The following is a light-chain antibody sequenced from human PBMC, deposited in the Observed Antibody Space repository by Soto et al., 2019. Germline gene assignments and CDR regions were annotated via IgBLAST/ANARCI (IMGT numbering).Light chain of an antibody. CDR1: QSVSNN. CDR2: GAS. CDR3: LHYNDWPRWT. Sequence: ERVMTQSAATLSVSTGERATLSCRASQSVSNNLAWYQQQPGQAPRLLIYGASTTASGIPARFSGSGSGTEFTLTISSLQSEDFAVYYCLHYNDWPRWTFGQGTKV. V-gene: IGKV3-15*01. J-gene: IGKJ1*01.